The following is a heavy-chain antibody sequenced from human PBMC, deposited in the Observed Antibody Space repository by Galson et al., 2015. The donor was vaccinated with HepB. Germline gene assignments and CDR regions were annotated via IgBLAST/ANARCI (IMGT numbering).Heavy chain of an antibody. V-gene: IGHV2-5*02. Sequence: PALVKPTQTLTLTCTFSGFSLSTSGVGVGWIRQPPGKALEWLALIYWDDDKRYSPSLKSRLTITKDTSKNQVVLTMTNMDPVDTATYYCAHKLVWFGESNSQSWDYWGQGTLVTVSS. CDR3: AHKLVWFGESNSQSWDY. CDR1: GFSLSTSGVG. CDR2: IYWDDDK. D-gene: IGHD3-10*01. J-gene: IGHJ4*02.